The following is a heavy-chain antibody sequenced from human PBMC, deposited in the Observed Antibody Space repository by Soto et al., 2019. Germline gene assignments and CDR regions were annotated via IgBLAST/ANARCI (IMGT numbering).Heavy chain of an antibody. Sequence: QVQLQQWGAGPLRPLETLSLTCGVSGGSFSGYCWAWIRQSPGKGLEWIGEINDRGSINYNPSLKSRVIISDDTSKNHYSLNQRSVTAAATAVYYCARESHDILTGPPWVWYFDLWGRGTLVTVSS. V-gene: IGHV4-34*01. J-gene: IGHJ2*01. CDR3: ARESHDILTGPPWVWYFDL. CDR1: GGSFSGYC. CDR2: INDRGSI. D-gene: IGHD3-9*01.